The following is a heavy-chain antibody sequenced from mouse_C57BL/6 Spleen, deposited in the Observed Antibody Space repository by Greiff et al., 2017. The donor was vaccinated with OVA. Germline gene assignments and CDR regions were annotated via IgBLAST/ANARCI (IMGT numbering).Heavy chain of an antibody. V-gene: IGHV1-26*01. J-gene: IGHJ4*01. CDR2: INPNNGGT. CDR3: ASYDYDGGAMDY. Sequence: VQLQQSGPELVKPGASVKISCKASGYTFTDYYMNWVKQSHGKSLEWIGDINPNNGGTSYNQKFKGKATLTVDKSSSTAYMELRSLTSEDSAVYYCASYDYDGGAMDYWGQGTSVTVSS. D-gene: IGHD2-4*01. CDR1: GYTFTDYY.